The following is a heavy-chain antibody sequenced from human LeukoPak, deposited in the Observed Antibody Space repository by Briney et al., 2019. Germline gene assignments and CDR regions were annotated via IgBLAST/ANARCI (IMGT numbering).Heavy chain of an antibody. D-gene: IGHD3-9*01. Sequence: LTGGSLRLSCAASGFTFSSYAMSWVRQAPGKGLEWVSAISGSGGSTYYADSVKGRFTISRDNSKNTLYPQMNSLRAEDTAVYYCAKDVRNYDILTGYGYAFDIWGQGTMVTVSS. CDR3: AKDVRNYDILTGYGYAFDI. CDR1: GFTFSSYA. CDR2: ISGSGGST. J-gene: IGHJ3*02. V-gene: IGHV3-23*01.